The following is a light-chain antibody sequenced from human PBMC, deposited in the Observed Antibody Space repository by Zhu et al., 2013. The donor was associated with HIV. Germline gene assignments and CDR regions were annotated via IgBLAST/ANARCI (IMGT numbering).Light chain of an antibody. CDR3: QLYGGSPHYI. J-gene: IGKJ2*01. CDR1: HGITTW. V-gene: IGKV1-12*01. Sequence: DIEMTQSPSSVSASVGDRVTITCRASHGITTWLNWYQQKPGEAPKLLIYAASTLPSGVPARFSGSGFGTDFTLTISGLQPEDFAVYYCQLYGGSPHYIFGQGTNLEIK. CDR2: AAS.